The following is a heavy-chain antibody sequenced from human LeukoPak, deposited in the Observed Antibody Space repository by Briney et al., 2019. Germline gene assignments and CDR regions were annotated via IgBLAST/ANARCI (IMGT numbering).Heavy chain of an antibody. J-gene: IGHJ4*02. V-gene: IGHV1-69*05. CDR3: ARECGRDYDILTGYLYYFDY. D-gene: IGHD3-9*01. CDR2: IIPIFGTA. CDR1: GGTFRSYG. Sequence: ASVKVSCKASGGTFRSYGISWVRQAPGQGLEWMGGIIPIFGTANYAQKFQGRVTITTDESTSTAYMELSSLRSEDTAVYYCARECGRDYDILTGYLYYFDYWGQGTLVTVPS.